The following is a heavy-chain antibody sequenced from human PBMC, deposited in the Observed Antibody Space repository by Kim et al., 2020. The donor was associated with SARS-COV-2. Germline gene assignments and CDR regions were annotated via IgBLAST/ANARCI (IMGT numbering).Heavy chain of an antibody. Sequence: GGSLRLSCAASGFTFSSYGMHWVRQAPGKGLEWEAVIWYDGSNKYYADSVKGRFTISRDNSKNTLYLQMNSLRAEDTAVYYCARGGGPDYDILTGYYTFYYYYGMDVWGQGPTVTVAS. CDR2: IWYDGSNK. V-gene: IGHV3-33*01. D-gene: IGHD3-9*01. CDR3: ARGGGPDYDILTGYYTFYYYYGMDV. J-gene: IGHJ6*02. CDR1: GFTFSSYG.